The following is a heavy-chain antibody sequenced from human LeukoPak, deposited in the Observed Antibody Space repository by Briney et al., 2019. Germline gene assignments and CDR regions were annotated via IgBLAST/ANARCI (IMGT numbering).Heavy chain of an antibody. CDR2: IYYSGST. CDR3: ARRYSSPCYYYGMDV. CDR1: GGSVSSADYY. J-gene: IGHJ6*02. Sequence: SETLSLTCTVSGGSVSSADYYWSWIRHPPGKGLEWIGSIYYSGSTYYNPSLKSRVTISVDTSKNQFSLKLSSVTAADTAVYYCARRYSSPCYYYGMDVWGQGTTVTVSS. D-gene: IGHD6-13*01. V-gene: IGHV4-39*01.